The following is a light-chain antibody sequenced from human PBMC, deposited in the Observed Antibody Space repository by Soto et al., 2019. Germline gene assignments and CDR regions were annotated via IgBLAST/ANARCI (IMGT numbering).Light chain of an antibody. CDR2: DAS. CDR3: QQRSNWIT. CDR1: QSVRSN. V-gene: IGKV3-11*01. Sequence: PGDSVTLSFRASQSVRSNLAWYQQKPGQAPSLLIYDASYRATGIPARFSGSGSGTDFILTISSLEPEDFAIYYCQQRSNWITFGQGARLEIK. J-gene: IGKJ5*01.